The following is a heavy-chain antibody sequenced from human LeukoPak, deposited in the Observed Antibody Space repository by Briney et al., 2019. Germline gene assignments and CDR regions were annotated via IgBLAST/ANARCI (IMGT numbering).Heavy chain of an antibody. CDR1: GFTSISYA. V-gene: IGHV3-30*04. D-gene: IGHD5-12*01. CDR3: ARAPGTGRFGDSSYDCGDYSDY. Sequence: PGGSLRLSCAASGFTSISYAMHWVRPAPDRGREWVAVILYVGRNKYYADSLRGRLTISRDNSKNRLYLQMNSLRAEDTAVYYCARAPGTGRFGDSSYDCGDYSDYWGQGTLVTVSS. J-gene: IGHJ4*02. CDR2: ILYVGRNK.